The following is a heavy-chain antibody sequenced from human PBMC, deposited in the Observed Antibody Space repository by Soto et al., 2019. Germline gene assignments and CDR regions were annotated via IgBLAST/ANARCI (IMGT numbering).Heavy chain of an antibody. CDR3: ASGGRSWFGELLSHYYGMDV. CDR1: GYTFTSYA. CDR2: IIPILGIA. D-gene: IGHD3-10*01. J-gene: IGHJ6*02. Sequence: ASVKVSCKASGYTFTSYAMHWVRQAPGQRLEWMGWIIPILGIANYAQKFQGRVTITADKSTSTAYMELSSLRSEDTAVYYCASGGRSWFGELLSHYYGMDVWGQGTTVTVSS. V-gene: IGHV1-69*10.